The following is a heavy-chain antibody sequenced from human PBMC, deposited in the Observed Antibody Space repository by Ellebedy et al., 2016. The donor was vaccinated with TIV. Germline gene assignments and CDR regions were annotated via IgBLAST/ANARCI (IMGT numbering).Heavy chain of an antibody. V-gene: IGHV4-4*02. CDR1: GGSISTANW. CDR2: IYHSGSP. CDR3: ARGEIEYYDILTSYSPSYYFEF. D-gene: IGHD3-9*01. J-gene: IGHJ4*02. Sequence: MPSETLSLTFAVSGGSISTANWWSWVRQPPGKGLEWLGEIYHSGSPNYNPSLQSRVTISVDKSKSQFSLKLTSVTAADTAVYFCARGEIEYYDILTSYSPSYYFEFWGQGILVTVSS.